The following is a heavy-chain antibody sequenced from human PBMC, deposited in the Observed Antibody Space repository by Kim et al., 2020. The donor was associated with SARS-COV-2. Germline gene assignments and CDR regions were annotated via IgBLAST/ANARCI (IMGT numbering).Heavy chain of an antibody. CDR3: ASVSRGYTYGVTWGHFYYYGLDV. CDR1: GKSFSGNY. D-gene: IGHD5-18*01. J-gene: IGHJ6*02. CDR2: IKHNGIT. V-gene: IGHV4-34*01. Sequence: SETLSLTCSVKGKSFSGNYWTWIRQAPGRGLEWLGEIKHNGITNYNPFLESRLSMSLDTSGTYFSLELRSVTAADTAVYFCASVSRGYTYGVTWGHFYYYGLDVWGQGTTVTVSS.